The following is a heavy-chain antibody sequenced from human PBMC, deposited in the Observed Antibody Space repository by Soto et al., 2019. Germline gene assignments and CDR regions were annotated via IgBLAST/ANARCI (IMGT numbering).Heavy chain of an antibody. CDR2: MNPNSGNT. V-gene: IGHV1-8*01. J-gene: IGHJ4*02. CDR1: GYTFTSYD. D-gene: IGHD3-3*01. CDR3: ARGNGRGFLEWFPYDY. Sequence: QVQLVQSGAEVKKRGASVKVSCKASGYTFTSYDINWVRQATGQGLEWMGWMNPNSGNTGYAQKFQGRVTMTRNTSISTAYMELSSLRSEDTAVYYCARGNGRGFLEWFPYDYWGQGTLVTVSS.